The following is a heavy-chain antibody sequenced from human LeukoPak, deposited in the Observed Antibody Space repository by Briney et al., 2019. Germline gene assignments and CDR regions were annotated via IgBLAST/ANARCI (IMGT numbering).Heavy chain of an antibody. J-gene: IGHJ4*02. CDR1: GFTFSNYW. Sequence: GGSLRLSCAASGFTFSNYWMSWVRQAPGKGLEWVANIKQDRSEKYYVDSVKGRFTISRDNAKNSLYLQMNSLRAEDTAVYYCARGNDYYDSSGYYYWGQGTLVTVSS. CDR2: IKQDRSEK. V-gene: IGHV3-7*01. CDR3: ARGNDYYDSSGYYY. D-gene: IGHD3-22*01.